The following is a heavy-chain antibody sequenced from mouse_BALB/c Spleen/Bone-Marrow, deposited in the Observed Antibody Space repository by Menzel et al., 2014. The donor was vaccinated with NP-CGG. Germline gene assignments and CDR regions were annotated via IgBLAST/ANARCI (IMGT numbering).Heavy chain of an antibody. Sequence: QVQLQQPGPGLVQPSQSLSITCTVSGFSLTSYGVHWVRQSPGKGLEWLGGVWRGGSTDYNAAFMSRMSITKDNSKSQVFFKMNSLQADDTAIYYCAKNEGGQLGPYWGQGTLVTVSA. CDR2: VWRGGST. J-gene: IGHJ3*01. D-gene: IGHD3-1*01. CDR3: AKNEGGQLGPY. V-gene: IGHV2-5*01. CDR1: GFSLTSYG.